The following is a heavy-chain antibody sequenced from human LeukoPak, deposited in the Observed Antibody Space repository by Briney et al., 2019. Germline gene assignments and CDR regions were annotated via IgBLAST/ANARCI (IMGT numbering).Heavy chain of an antibody. V-gene: IGHV1-69*13. Sequence: ASVKVSCKDSGGTFSSYAISWVRQAPGQGLEWMGGIIPIFGTANYAQKFQGRVTITADESTSTAYMELSSLRSEDTAVYYCASEGSGVRNAFDIWGQGTMVTVSS. D-gene: IGHD3-10*01. CDR1: GGTFSSYA. CDR2: IIPIFGTA. CDR3: ASEGSGVRNAFDI. J-gene: IGHJ3*02.